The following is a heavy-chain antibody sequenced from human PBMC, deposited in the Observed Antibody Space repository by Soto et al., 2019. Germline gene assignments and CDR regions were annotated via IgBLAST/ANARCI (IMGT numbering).Heavy chain of an antibody. Sequence: SETLSLTCTVSGGSISSYYWSWIRQPPGKGLEWIGYIYYSGSTNYNPSLKSRVTISVNTSKNQFSLKLTSVTAADTAVYYCARDHPHSYGVYYFDYWGQGILVTVSS. CDR2: IYYSGST. V-gene: IGHV4-59*01. CDR3: ARDHPHSYGVYYFDY. D-gene: IGHD5-18*01. J-gene: IGHJ4*02. CDR1: GGSISSYY.